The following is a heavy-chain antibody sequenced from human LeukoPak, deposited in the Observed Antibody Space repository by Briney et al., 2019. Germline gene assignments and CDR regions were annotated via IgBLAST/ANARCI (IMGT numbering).Heavy chain of an antibody. CDR3: ARMVYYDILTGYFFDY. Sequence: SGPTLAHLTQTLTLICTFSGFSLSTSGMCVSWIRQPPGKALEWHAVIDWDDDKYYCTSLKTRLTISKDTSKNQVVLTMTNMDPVDTATYYCARMVYYDILTGYFFDYWGQGTLVTVSS. D-gene: IGHD3-9*01. J-gene: IGHJ4*02. V-gene: IGHV2-70*01. CDR2: IDWDDDK. CDR1: GFSLSTSGMC.